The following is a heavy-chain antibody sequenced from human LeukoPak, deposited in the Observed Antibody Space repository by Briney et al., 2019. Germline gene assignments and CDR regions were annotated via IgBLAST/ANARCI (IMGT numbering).Heavy chain of an antibody. CDR1: GFTFDDYA. V-gene: IGHV3-9*03. J-gene: IGHJ4*02. D-gene: IGHD3-22*01. CDR3: AKSDNYYDSSGYYSYYFDY. Sequence: GGSLRLSCAASGFTFDDYAMHWVRQAPGKGLEWVSGISWNSGSIGYADSVKGRFTISRDNAKNSLYLQMNSLRAEDMALYYCAKSDNYYDSSGYYSYYFDYWGQGTLVTVSS. CDR2: ISWNSGSI.